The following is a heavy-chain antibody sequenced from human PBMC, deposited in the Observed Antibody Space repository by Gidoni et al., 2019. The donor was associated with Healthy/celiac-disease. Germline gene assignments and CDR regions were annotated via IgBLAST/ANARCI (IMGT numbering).Heavy chain of an antibody. CDR1: GFTFSSYA. CDR2: ISGSGGST. V-gene: IGHV3-23*01. J-gene: IGHJ4*02. D-gene: IGHD2-21*02. CDR3: AKDGGVTPLFDY. Sequence: EVQLLESGGGLVQPGGSLRLSCAASGFTFSSYAMSCVRQAPGKGLEWVSAISGSGGSTYYADSVKGRFTISRDNSKNTLYLQMNSLRAEDTAVYYCAKDGGVTPLFDYWGQGTLVTVSS.